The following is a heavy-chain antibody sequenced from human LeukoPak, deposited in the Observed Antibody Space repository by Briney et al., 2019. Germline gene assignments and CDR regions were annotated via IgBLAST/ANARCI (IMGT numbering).Heavy chain of an antibody. CDR2: IIPIFGTA. D-gene: IGHD3-10*01. J-gene: IGHJ4*02. CDR3: ARAGYYCSGSYFFDY. CDR1: GGTFSSYA. Sequence: GSSVKVSCKASGGTFSSYAISWVRQAPGQGLEWMGGIIPIFGTANYAQKFQGRVTITADESTSTAYMELSSLRSEDTAVYYCARAGYYCSGSYFFDYWGQGTLVTVSS. V-gene: IGHV1-69*01.